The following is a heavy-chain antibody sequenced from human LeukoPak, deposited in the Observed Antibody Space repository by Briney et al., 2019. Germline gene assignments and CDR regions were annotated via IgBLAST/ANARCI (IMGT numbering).Heavy chain of an antibody. Sequence: ASVKVSCKASGGTFSSYAISWVRQAPGQGLEWMGGIIPIFGTANYAQKLQGRVTITTDESTSTAYMELSSLRSEDTAVYYCARVREAARLNYYYYMDVWGKGTTVTVSS. D-gene: IGHD6-6*01. CDR2: IIPIFGTA. CDR1: GGTFSSYA. CDR3: ARVREAARLNYYYYMDV. J-gene: IGHJ6*03. V-gene: IGHV1-69*05.